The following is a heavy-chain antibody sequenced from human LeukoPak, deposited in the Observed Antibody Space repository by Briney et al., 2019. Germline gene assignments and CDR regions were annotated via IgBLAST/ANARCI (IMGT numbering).Heavy chain of an antibody. J-gene: IGHJ6*02. CDR3: ARVDSSGYYYYGMDV. V-gene: IGHV5-51*01. CDR2: IYPGDSNT. CDR1: GYSFTSYW. Sequence: GESLKISCKGSGYSFTSYWIGWVRQMPGKGLEWMGIIYPGDSNTRYSPSFQGQVTVSADKSISTGYLQWSSLKASDTAMYYCARVDSSGYYYYGMDVWGQGTTVTVSS. D-gene: IGHD3-22*01.